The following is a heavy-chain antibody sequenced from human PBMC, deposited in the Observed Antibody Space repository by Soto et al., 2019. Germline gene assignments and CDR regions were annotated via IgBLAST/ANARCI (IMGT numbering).Heavy chain of an antibody. CDR1: GGSFSGYY. Sequence: SETLSLTCAVYGGSFSGYYWSWIRQPPGKGLEWIGEINHSGSTNYNPSLKSRVTISVDTSKNQFSLKLSSVAAADTAVYYCARGRQRITIFGVVIPLGMDVWGQGTTVTVSS. V-gene: IGHV4-34*01. J-gene: IGHJ6*02. CDR3: ARGRQRITIFGVVIPLGMDV. D-gene: IGHD3-3*01. CDR2: INHSGST.